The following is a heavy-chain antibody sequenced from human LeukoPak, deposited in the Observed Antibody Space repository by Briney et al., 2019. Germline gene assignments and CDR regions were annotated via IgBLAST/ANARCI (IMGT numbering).Heavy chain of an antibody. CDR3: ARGLYYDFWSGPTGNAFDI. V-gene: IGHV3-30*02. CDR1: GFTFSSNG. D-gene: IGHD3-3*01. Sequence: GGSLRLSCAASGFTFSSNGMHWVRQAPGKGLEWVAFIRYDGSEKYYADSVKGRSTISRDNSKNTLYLQMGSLRAEDMAVYYCARGLYYDFWSGPTGNAFDIWGQGTMVTVSS. J-gene: IGHJ3*02. CDR2: IRYDGSEK.